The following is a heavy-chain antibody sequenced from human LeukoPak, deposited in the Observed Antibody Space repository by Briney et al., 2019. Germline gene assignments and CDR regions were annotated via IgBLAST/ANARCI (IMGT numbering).Heavy chain of an antibody. CDR3: AKALSPIGVAPWYFDL. V-gene: IGHV3-23*01. D-gene: IGHD3-3*01. CDR2: ISGSGGST. CDR1: GFTFSSYW. Sequence: GGSLRLSCAASGFTFSSYWMLWVRQAPGKGLEWVSAISGSGGSTYCADSVKGRFTISRDNSKNTLYLQMNSLRAEDTAVYYCAKALSPIGVAPWYFDLWGRGTLVTVSS. J-gene: IGHJ2*01.